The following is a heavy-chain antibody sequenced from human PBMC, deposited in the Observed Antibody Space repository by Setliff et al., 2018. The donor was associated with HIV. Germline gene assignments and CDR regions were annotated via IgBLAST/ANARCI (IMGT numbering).Heavy chain of an antibody. Sequence: ASVKVSCKASGYTFTGYYMHWVRQAPGQGLEWMGWINPNSGGTNYAQKFQGRVTMTRDTSNSTAYMELSRLRSDDTAVYYCARDYQVVVVAATMADIWGQGTMVTVSS. CDR1: GYTFTGYY. J-gene: IGHJ3*02. CDR3: ARDYQVVVVAATMADI. D-gene: IGHD2-15*01. CDR2: INPNSGGT. V-gene: IGHV1-2*02.